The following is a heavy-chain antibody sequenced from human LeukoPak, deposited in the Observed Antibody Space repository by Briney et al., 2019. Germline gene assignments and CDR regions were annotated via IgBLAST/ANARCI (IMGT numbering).Heavy chain of an antibody. D-gene: IGHD6-13*01. CDR3: ARGVRIAAAGTSGYYYYYYMDV. CDR1: GGTFSSYA. Sequence: ASVKVSCKASGGTFSSYAISWVRQAPGQGLEWMGGIIPIFGTANYAQKFQGRVTITADKSTSTAYMELSSLRSEDTAVYYCARGVRIAAAGTSGYYYYYYMDVWGKGTTVTVSS. CDR2: IIPIFGTA. V-gene: IGHV1-69*06. J-gene: IGHJ6*03.